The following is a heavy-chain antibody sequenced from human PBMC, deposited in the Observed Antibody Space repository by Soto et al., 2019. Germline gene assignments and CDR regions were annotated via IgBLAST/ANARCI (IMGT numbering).Heavy chain of an antibody. D-gene: IGHD3-9*01. CDR3: ARGPYDILTGVDY. Sequence: QVQLVESGGGVVQPGRSLRLSCAASGFTFSSYAMHWVRQAPGKGLEWVAVISYDGSNKYYADSVKGRFTISRHNSKNTLYLQMNSRRAEDTAVYYWARGPYDILTGVDYWGQGTLVTVSS. J-gene: IGHJ4*02. CDR1: GFTFSSYA. CDR2: ISYDGSNK. V-gene: IGHV3-30-3*01.